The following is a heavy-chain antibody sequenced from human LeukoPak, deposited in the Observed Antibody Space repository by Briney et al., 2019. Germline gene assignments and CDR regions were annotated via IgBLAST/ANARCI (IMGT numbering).Heavy chain of an antibody. V-gene: IGHV2-70*11. CDR1: GFSLSTSGMC. CDR2: IDWDDDK. D-gene: IGHD6-13*01. Sequence: SGPALVKPTQTLTLTCTFSGFSLSTSGMCVSWIRQPPGKALEWLARIDWDDDKYYSTSLKTRLTISKDTSKNQVVLTMTNMDPADTATYYCTRMPAAIGLAFDYWGQGTLVTVAS. J-gene: IGHJ4*02. CDR3: TRMPAAIGLAFDY.